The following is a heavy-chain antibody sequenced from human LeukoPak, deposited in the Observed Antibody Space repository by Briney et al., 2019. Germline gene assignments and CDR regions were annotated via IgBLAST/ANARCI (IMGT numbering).Heavy chain of an antibody. V-gene: IGHV4-4*03. J-gene: IGHJ6*03. D-gene: IGHD2-15*01. Sequence: PPETLSLTCAVSGGSISSSNRWSWVRQPPGKGLEWFGKIYNGGSTNYTPSLKSRVTISVDTSKNKFSLQLSTVTAADTAVYYCARGGCSGGSCYFHLPHYYYYYMDVWGKGTTVTVSS. CDR3: ARGGCSGGSCYFHLPHYYYYYMDV. CDR2: IYNGGST. CDR1: GGSISSSNR.